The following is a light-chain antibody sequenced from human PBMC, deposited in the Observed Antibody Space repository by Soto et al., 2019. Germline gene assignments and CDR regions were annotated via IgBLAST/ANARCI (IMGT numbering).Light chain of an antibody. V-gene: IGKV3-11*01. CDR2: DAS. CDR1: QSVSSY. CDR3: KQRSNWPLT. J-gene: IGKJ4*01. Sequence: EIVLTQSPATLSLSPGERATLSCRASQSVSSYLAWYQQKPGQAPRLLIYDASNRATGIPARSSGSGSGTDFTLTISSLEPEDFAVYYCKQRSNWPLTFGGGTKV.